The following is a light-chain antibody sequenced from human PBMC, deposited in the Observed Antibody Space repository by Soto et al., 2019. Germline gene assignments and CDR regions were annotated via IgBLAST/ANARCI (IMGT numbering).Light chain of an antibody. V-gene: IGLV1-40*01. CDR3: QSYDSSLSAYV. CDR2: DNR. CDR1: SSNIGAGYD. Sequence: QSVLTQPPSVSGAPGQRVTISFTGSSSNIGAGYDVHWYQQLPGTAPKLLIYDNRNRPSGVPDRFSGSKSGTSASLAITGLQAEDEADYYCQSYDSSLSAYVFGTGTKV. J-gene: IGLJ1*01.